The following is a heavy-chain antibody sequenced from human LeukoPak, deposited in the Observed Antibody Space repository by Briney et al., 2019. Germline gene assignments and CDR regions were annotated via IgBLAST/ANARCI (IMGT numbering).Heavy chain of an antibody. CDR2: ISGSGGST. CDR1: GFTFSSYA. V-gene: IGHV3-23*01. J-gene: IGHJ4*02. Sequence: PGGSLRLSCAASGFTFSSYAMSWVRQAPRKGLEWVSAISGSGGSTYYADSVKGRFTISRDNSKNTLYLQMNSLRAEDTAVYYCARDGGLGELGGYWGQGTLVTVSS. D-gene: IGHD3-10*01. CDR3: ARDGGLGELGGY.